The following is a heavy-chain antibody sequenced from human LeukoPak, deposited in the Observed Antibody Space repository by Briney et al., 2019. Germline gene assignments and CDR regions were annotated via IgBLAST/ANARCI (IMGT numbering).Heavy chain of an antibody. CDR3: ARFHYDILTGYGDFDY. D-gene: IGHD3-9*01. V-gene: IGHV3-48*03. Sequence: GGSLRPSCAASGFTFSSYEMNWVRQAPGKGLEWVSYISSSGSTIYYADSVKGRFTISRDNAKNSLYLQMNSLRAEDTAVYYCARFHYDILTGYGDFDYWGQGTLVTVSS. CDR1: GFTFSSYE. J-gene: IGHJ4*02. CDR2: ISSSGSTI.